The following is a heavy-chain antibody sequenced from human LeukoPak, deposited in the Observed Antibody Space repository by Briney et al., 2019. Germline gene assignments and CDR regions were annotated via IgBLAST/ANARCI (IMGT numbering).Heavy chain of an antibody. CDR2: ISSSSSYT. Sequence: GGSLRLSCATSGITFSSYGTSWVRQAPGKGREWVSYISSSSSYTNYADSVKGRFTISRDNAKNSLYLQMNSLRAEDTAVYYCARAGFGEFNWFDPWGQGTLVTVSS. D-gene: IGHD3-10*01. CDR1: GITFSSYG. J-gene: IGHJ5*02. V-gene: IGHV3-21*05. CDR3: ARAGFGEFNWFDP.